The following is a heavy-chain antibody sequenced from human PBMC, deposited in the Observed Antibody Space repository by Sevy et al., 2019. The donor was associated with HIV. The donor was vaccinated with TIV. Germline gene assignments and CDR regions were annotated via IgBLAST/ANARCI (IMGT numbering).Heavy chain of an antibody. CDR3: AGEKGWGSRYS. CDR1: GGSITSLY. J-gene: IGHJ4*02. V-gene: IGHV4-59*11. Sequence: SETLSLTCTVSGGSITSLYWGWIRQPPGKGLEWVSNLFYNGNTNYYPSLKSRVTISLDTSKNQFSLRLSSVTAADMAIYYCAGEKGWGSRYSWGQGTLVTVSS. D-gene: IGHD6-13*01. CDR2: LFYNGNT.